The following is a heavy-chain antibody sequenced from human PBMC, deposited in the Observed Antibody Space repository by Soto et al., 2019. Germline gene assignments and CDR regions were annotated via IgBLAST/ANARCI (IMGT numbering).Heavy chain of an antibody. CDR3: ASKGTYYYDSSGYDY. CDR1: GFTFSSYW. V-gene: IGHV3-7*01. J-gene: IGHJ4*02. D-gene: IGHD3-22*01. Sequence: EVQLVESGGGLVQPGGSLILSCAASGFTFSSYWMSWVRQAPGKGLEWVANIKQDGSEKYYVDSVKGRFTISRDNAKNSLYLQMNSLRAEDTAVYYCASKGTYYYDSSGYDYWGQGTLVTVSS. CDR2: IKQDGSEK.